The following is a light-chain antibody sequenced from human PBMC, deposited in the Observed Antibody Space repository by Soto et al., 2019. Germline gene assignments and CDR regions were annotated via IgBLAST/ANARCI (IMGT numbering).Light chain of an antibody. J-gene: IGKJ5*01. CDR1: EHVRTK. Sequence: LSESPGEAATLSYRASEHVRTKEAWCQQKPGQAPRLLIYGAPTRATSIPDRFISSGAGTQVTLTIIRLQSEESAVDYCQQNTRWPHITFGQGTRL. CDR3: QQNTRWPHIT. CDR2: GAP. V-gene: IGKV3-15*01.